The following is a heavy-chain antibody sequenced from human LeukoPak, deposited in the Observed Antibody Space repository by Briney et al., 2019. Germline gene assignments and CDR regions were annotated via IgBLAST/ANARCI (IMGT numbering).Heavy chain of an antibody. Sequence: ASVKVSCKASGYTFTSYDINWVRQAPGQGLEWMGWINTNTGNPTYAQGFTGRFVFSLDTSVSTAYLQISSLKAEDTAVYYSAREYSSRLRSMDVWGQGTTVTVSS. CDR2: INTNTGNP. V-gene: IGHV7-4-1*02. CDR1: GYTFTSYD. D-gene: IGHD6-13*01. CDR3: AREYSSRLRSMDV. J-gene: IGHJ6*02.